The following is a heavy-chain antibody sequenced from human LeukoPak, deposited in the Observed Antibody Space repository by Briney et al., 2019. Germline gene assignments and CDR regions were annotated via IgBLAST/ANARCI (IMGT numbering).Heavy chain of an antibody. CDR3: ARANYYDTSGYSRGAFDI. J-gene: IGHJ3*02. D-gene: IGHD3-22*01. V-gene: IGHV4-34*01. Sequence: SETLSLTCAIYGGSFSTYYWSWIRQPPGKGLEWIGDINHTGSTTYNPSLKSRVTMSVDTSKNQFSLRLNSVTAADTAVYYCARANYYDTSGYSRGAFDIWGQGTMVTVSS. CDR2: INHTGST. CDR1: GGSFSTYY.